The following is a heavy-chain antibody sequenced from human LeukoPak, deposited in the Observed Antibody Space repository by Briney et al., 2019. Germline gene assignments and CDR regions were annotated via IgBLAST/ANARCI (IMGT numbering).Heavy chain of an antibody. CDR3: ARDIADYYDSSGTPIDY. CDR2: ISAYNGNT. D-gene: IGHD3-22*01. J-gene: IGHJ4*02. Sequence: ASVKVSCKASGYTFTSYGISWVRQAPGQGLEWMGWISAYNGNTNYAQKLQGRVTMTTDTSTSTAYMELRSLRSDDTAVYYCARDIADYYDSSGTPIDYWGRGTLVTVSS. CDR1: GYTFTSYG. V-gene: IGHV1-18*01.